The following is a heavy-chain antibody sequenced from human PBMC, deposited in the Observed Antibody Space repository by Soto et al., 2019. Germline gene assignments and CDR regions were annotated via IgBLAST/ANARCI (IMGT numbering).Heavy chain of an antibody. J-gene: IGHJ3*01. Sequence: QVQLVQSGATQEKPGASVKVSCEAFGYSFDSYAYSWVRQAPGQGLEWMGRIGSGDTNYAQKLQGRVTMTTDTSTNTDYMELRRLRSDDTPLDYCARENDPYGFDLWGQGTMVTVSS. CDR2: IGSGDT. CDR1: GYSFDSYA. V-gene: IGHV1-18*01. CDR3: ARENDPYGFDL.